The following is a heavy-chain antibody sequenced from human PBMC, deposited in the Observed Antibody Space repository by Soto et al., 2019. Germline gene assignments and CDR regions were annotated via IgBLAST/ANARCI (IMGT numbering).Heavy chain of an antibody. J-gene: IGHJ3*02. Sequence: QVQLQESGPGLVKPSETLSLTCTVSGGSISSYYWSWIRQPQGKGLELIGYIYYSGITNYNPSLRRRVHIAVDTSKNQFSLKLSSVTAADTAVYYCARDIVGVGAFDIWGQGTMVTVSS. V-gene: IGHV4-59*01. CDR1: GGSISSYY. CDR2: IYYSGIT. D-gene: IGHD1-26*01. CDR3: ARDIVGVGAFDI.